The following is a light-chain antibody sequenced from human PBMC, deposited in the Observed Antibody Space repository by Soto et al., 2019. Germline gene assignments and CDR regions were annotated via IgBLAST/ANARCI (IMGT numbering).Light chain of an antibody. CDR2: EVN. CDR1: SSDVGNYNY. J-gene: IGLJ2*01. CDR3: TSYAAGKNVV. Sequence: QSVLTQPPSASGSPGQSVTISCTGTSSDVGNYNYVSWYQQHPGKAPKLMIYEVNKRPSGVPDRFSGSKSGNTASLTVSGLQAEDEADYYCTSYAAGKNVVFGGGTKLTVL. V-gene: IGLV2-8*01.